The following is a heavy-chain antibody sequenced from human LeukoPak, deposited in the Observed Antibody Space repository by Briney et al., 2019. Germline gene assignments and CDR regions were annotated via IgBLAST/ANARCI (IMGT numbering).Heavy chain of an antibody. CDR2: ISYDGSNK. J-gene: IGHJ6*02. Sequence: PGGSLRLSCAASGFTFSSYAMHWVRQAPGKGLEWVEVISYDGSNKYYADSVKGRFTISRDNSKNTLYLQMNSLRAEDTAVYYCARRPAADYYYGMDVWGQGTTVTVSS. V-gene: IGHV3-30-3*01. D-gene: IGHD2-2*01. CDR1: GFTFSSYA. CDR3: ARRPAADYYYGMDV.